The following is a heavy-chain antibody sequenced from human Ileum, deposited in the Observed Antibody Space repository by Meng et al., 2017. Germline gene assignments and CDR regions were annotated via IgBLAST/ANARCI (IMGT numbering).Heavy chain of an antibody. V-gene: IGHV4-4*07. Sequence: SETLSLTCSVSGGSINNFYWSWIRQPAGKGLEWIGRIYSSGNTNYNPSLKSRVTMSVDTSKNQFSLKLTSVTAADTAVYYCTKKGVKDRSRAFDIWGQGTMVPSPQ. D-gene: IGHD2-8*01. CDR3: TKKGVKDRSRAFDI. CDR2: IYSSGNT. J-gene: IGHJ3*02. CDR1: GGSINNFY.